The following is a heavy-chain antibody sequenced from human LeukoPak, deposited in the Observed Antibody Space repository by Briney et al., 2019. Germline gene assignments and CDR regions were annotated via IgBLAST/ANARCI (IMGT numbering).Heavy chain of an antibody. CDR3: ARELIVGATMPTFDY. J-gene: IGHJ4*02. V-gene: IGHV1-69*13. Sequence: SVKVSCKASGGTFSSYAISWVRQAPGQGLEWMGGIIPIFGTANYAEKFQGRVTITADESTSTAYMELRSLRSDDTAVYYCARELIVGATMPTFDYWGQGTLVTVSS. CDR2: IIPIFGTA. D-gene: IGHD1-26*01. CDR1: GGTFSSYA.